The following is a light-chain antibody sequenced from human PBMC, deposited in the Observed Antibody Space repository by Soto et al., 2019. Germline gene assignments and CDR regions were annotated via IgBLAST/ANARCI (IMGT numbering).Light chain of an antibody. Sequence: QPVLTQPPSASGTPGQRVTISCSGSSSNIGSNTVNWYQQLPGPAPKLLIYSNNQRPSGVPDRFSGSMSGTSASLAISGLQSEDEDDYYCAAWDDSLNGYVFGTGTKLTVL. V-gene: IGLV1-44*01. J-gene: IGLJ1*01. CDR3: AAWDDSLNGYV. CDR1: SSNIGSNT. CDR2: SNN.